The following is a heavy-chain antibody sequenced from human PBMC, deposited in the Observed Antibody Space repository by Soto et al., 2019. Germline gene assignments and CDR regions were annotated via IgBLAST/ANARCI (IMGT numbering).Heavy chain of an antibody. CDR2: INPSGGST. Sequence: QVQLVQSGAEVKKPGASVKVSCKASGYTFTSYYMHWVRQAPGQGLEWMGIINPSGGSTSYAQKFQGRVTMTRDTATSTVYMGLSSLRSEDTAVYYCARGDMEDYYMDVLGKGTTVTVSS. J-gene: IGHJ6*03. V-gene: IGHV1-46*03. D-gene: IGHD2-15*01. CDR3: ARGDMEDYYMDV. CDR1: GYTFTSYY.